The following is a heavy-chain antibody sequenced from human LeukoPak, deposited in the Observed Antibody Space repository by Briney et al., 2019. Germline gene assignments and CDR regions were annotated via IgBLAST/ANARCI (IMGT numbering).Heavy chain of an antibody. CDR2: ISSSSSYI. V-gene: IGHV3-21*01. J-gene: IGHJ4*02. CDR1: GFSFGDYC. Sequence: GGSLRLSCTASGFSFGDYCMSWVRQAPGKGLEWVSSISSSSSYIYYADSVKGRFTISRDNAKNSLYLQMNSLRAEDTAVYYCARDVTPLVHYSIYFRSGYFDYWGQGTLVTVSS. CDR3: ARDVTPLVHYSIYFRSGYFDY. D-gene: IGHD4-11*01.